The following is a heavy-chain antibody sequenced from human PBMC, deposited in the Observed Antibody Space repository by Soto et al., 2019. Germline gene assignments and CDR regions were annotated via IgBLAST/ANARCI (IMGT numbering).Heavy chain of an antibody. V-gene: IGHV1-3*01. CDR3: ARDGERGYSYGPLDY. CDR2: INAGNGNT. CDR1: GYTFTSYA. J-gene: IGHJ4*02. Sequence: QVQLVQSGAEVKKPGASVKVSCKASGYTFTSYAMHWVRQAPGQRLEWMGWINAGNGNTKYSQKFQGRVTITRDTSASTAYMELSSLRSEDTAVYYCARDGERGYSYGPLDYWGQGTLVTVSS. D-gene: IGHD5-18*01.